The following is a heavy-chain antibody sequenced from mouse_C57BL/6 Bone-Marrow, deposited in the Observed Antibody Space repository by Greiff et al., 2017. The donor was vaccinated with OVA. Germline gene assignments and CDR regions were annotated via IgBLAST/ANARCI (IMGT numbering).Heavy chain of an antibody. CDR2: IRSKSNNYAT. D-gene: IGHD1-3*01. CDR1: GFSFNTYA. V-gene: IGHV10-1*01. Sequence: DVKLVESGGGLVQPKGSLKLSCAASGFSFNTYAMNWVRQAPGKGLEWVARIRSKSNNYATYYADSVKDRFTISRDDSESMLYLQMNNLKTEDTAMYYCVRHIFGAMDYWGQGTSVTVSS. J-gene: IGHJ4*01. CDR3: VRHIFGAMDY.